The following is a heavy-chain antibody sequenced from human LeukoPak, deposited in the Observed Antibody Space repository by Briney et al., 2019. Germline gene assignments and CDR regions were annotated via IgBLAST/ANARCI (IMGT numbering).Heavy chain of an antibody. V-gene: IGHV3-11*01. D-gene: IGHD6-19*01. Sequence: GGSLRLSCAASGFTFRDYHMNWIRQAPGKGLEWVSYISPGGGATYFADSVKGRFTISRDNTKNSLFLQMNSLTAEDTAVYYCAGGLDIAVAGPGGYFDYWGQGTLVTVSS. CDR1: GFTFRDYH. J-gene: IGHJ4*02. CDR2: ISPGGGAT. CDR3: AGGLDIAVAGPGGYFDY.